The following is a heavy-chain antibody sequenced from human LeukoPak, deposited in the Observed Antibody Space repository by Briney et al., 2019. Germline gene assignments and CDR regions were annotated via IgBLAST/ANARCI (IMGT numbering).Heavy chain of an antibody. J-gene: IGHJ4*02. CDR3: AVSTTMIVGLDY. CDR2: INPNSGGT. Sequence: ASVKVSCKASEYTFTGYYMHWVRQAPGQGLEWMGWINPNSGGTNYAQKFQGRVTMTRDTSISTAYMELSRLRSDDTAVYYCAVSTTMIVGLDYWGQGTLVTVSS. V-gene: IGHV1-2*02. CDR1: EYTFTGYY. D-gene: IGHD3-22*01.